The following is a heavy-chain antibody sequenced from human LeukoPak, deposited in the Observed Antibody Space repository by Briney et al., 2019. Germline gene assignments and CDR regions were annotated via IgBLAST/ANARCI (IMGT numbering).Heavy chain of an antibody. J-gene: IGHJ3*02. CDR1: GGTFSSYA. CDR2: IIPIFGTA. D-gene: IGHD2-2*01. Sequence: SVKVSCKASGGTFSSYAISWVRQAPGQGLEWMGGIIPIFGTANYAQKFQGRVTITTDESTSTAYMELSSLRSEDTAVYYCARTADCSSTSCYSWSAFDIWGQGTVVTVSS. CDR3: ARTADCSSTSCYSWSAFDI. V-gene: IGHV1-69*05.